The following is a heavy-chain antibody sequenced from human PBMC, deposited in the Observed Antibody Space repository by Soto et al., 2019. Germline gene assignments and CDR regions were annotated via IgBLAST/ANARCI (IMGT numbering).Heavy chain of an antibody. CDR2: ISWNSGSI. J-gene: IGHJ1*01. CDR3: VKDESINWYSGHFRH. CDR1: GFTFDDYA. V-gene: IGHV3-9*01. D-gene: IGHD6-13*01. Sequence: EVQLVESGGGLLQPGRSLRLSCAASGFTFDDYAMHWVRQAPGKGLEWVSGISWNSGSIGYGDSVKGRFAISRDNAKNSLHLQMNSLSAEDTAFYYCVKDESINWYSGHFRHWGQGTLVTVSS.